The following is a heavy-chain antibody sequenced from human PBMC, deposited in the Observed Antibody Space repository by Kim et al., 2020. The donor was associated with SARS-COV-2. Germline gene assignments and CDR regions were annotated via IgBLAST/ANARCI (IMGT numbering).Heavy chain of an antibody. CDR3: ARRLGGVVIGYYLDV. Sequence: GVSLRLSCAASGFTFSNYGMHWVRQAPGKGLEWVAVIWYDGSNKYYGDSVKGRFTISRDNPKNTLYLQMNNLRAEDTAVYYCARRLGGVVIGYYLDVWG. D-gene: IGHD3-3*01. V-gene: IGHV3-33*01. J-gene: IGHJ6*03. CDR1: GFTFSNYG. CDR2: IWYDGSNK.